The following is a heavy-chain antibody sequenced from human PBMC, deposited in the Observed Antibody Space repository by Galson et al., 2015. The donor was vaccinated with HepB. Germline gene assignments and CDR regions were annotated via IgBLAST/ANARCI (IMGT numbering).Heavy chain of an antibody. Sequence: ETLSLTCAVYGGSFSGYYWSWIRQPPGKGLEWIGEINHSGRTNYNPSLKSRVTISVDTSKNHFSLKLSSVTAADTAVYYCASPGYIYDYNYFDYWGRGTLVTVSS. J-gene: IGHJ4*02. CDR1: GGSFSGYY. D-gene: IGHD5-18*01. CDR2: INHSGRT. CDR3: ASPGYIYDYNYFDY. V-gene: IGHV4-34*01.